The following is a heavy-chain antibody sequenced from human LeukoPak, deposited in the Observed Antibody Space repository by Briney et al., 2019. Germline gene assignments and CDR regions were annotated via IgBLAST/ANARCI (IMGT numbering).Heavy chain of an antibody. CDR1: GGSVSSGSYF. Sequence: PSETLSLTCTVSGGSVSSGSYFWTWIRQSPGKRLEYVGYIYDSGRTNYNPSLKSRVTISKDTSKNQFSLKLSSVTAADTAVYYCARDRLGGYSYVYWGQGSLVAVSS. CDR2: IYDSGRT. J-gene: IGHJ4*02. CDR3: ARDRLGGYSYVY. V-gene: IGHV4-61*01. D-gene: IGHD5-12*01.